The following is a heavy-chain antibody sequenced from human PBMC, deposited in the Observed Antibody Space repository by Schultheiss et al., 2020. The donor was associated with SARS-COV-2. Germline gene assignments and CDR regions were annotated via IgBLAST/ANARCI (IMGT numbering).Heavy chain of an antibody. V-gene: IGHV3-30*03. D-gene: IGHD3-16*01. J-gene: IGHJ5*02. CDR2: ISYDGSNK. CDR3: ARGGSHFTRRSPRPDWFDP. CDR1: GFTFSSYG. Sequence: GESLKISCAASGFTFSSYGMHWVRQAPGKGLEWVAVISYDGSNKYYADSVKGRFTISRDNSKNTLYLQMNSLRAEDTAVYYCARGGSHFTRRSPRPDWFDPWGQGTLVTVSS.